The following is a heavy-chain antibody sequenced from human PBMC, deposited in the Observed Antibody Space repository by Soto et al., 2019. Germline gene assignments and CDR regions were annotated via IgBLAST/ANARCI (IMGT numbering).Heavy chain of an antibody. J-gene: IGHJ5*02. V-gene: IGHV3-74*01. CDR1: GFSVSGYW. CDR2: SNGAGSDT. Sequence: EVQLVESGGGLLQTGGSLRLACVGSGFSVSGYWMHWVRQVPGKGLVWVSRSNGAGSDTSYADSLEGRFTISRDNAKNNLYLQMISLGAEDSGVYYCTRGASGYGNFVTWGVGTLVTVSS. D-gene: IGHD5-12*01. CDR3: TRGASGYGNFVT.